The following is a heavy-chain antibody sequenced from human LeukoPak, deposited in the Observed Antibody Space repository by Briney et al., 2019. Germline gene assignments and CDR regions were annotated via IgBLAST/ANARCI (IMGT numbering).Heavy chain of an antibody. Sequence: SVKVSCKASGGTFSSYAISWVRQAPGQGLEWMGGIIPIFGTANYAQKFQGRVTITADESTSTAYMELSSLRSEDTAVDYCARDTDSRPNWFDPWGQGTLVTVSS. CDR1: GGTFSSYA. D-gene: IGHD6-13*01. J-gene: IGHJ5*02. CDR3: ARDTDSRPNWFDP. CDR2: IIPIFGTA. V-gene: IGHV1-69*01.